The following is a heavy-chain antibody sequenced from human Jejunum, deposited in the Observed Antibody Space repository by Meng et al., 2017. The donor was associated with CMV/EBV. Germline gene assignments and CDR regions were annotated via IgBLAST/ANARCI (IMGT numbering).Heavy chain of an antibody. V-gene: IGHV3-74*01. J-gene: IGHJ5*01. D-gene: IGHD5-18*01. CDR2: INSDGSSV. CDR1: GFTFSSNW. Sequence: VQVVVSGGGVVQPGVSLRLSCSASGFTFSSNWMHWVRQAPGEGLVWVSRINSDGSSVNYADFVKGRFTISRDNAKNTLFLQLNSLRAEDTAVYYCTANFGNNYGFWDSWGQGTLVTVSS. CDR3: TANFGNNYGFWDS.